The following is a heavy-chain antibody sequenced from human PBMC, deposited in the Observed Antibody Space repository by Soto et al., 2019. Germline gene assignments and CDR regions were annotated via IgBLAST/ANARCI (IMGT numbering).Heavy chain of an antibody. CDR3: ARGLWGSLPGNYYMDV. Sequence: GGSLRLSCAASGFTFSSYAMHWVRQAPGKGLEYVSAISSNGGSTYYANSVKGRFTISRDNSKNTLYLQMGSLRAEDMAVYYCARGLWGSLPGNYYMDVWGKGTTVTVSS. CDR1: GFTFSSYA. CDR2: ISSNGGST. D-gene: IGHD3-16*01. J-gene: IGHJ6*03. V-gene: IGHV3-64*01.